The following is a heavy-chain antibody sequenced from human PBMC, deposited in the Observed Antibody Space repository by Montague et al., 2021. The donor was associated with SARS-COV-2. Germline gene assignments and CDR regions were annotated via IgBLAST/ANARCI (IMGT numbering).Heavy chain of an antibody. V-gene: IGHV4-59*01. CDR2: IDYSGST. CDR1: GGSISTYY. D-gene: IGHD3-9*01. J-gene: IGHJ6*02. CDR3: ARLPYDNSYGVDV. Sequence: SETLSLTCTVSGGSISTYYWNWIRQFPGKGLEWIGYIDYSGSTNYNPSLQSGVIISVDRSKIQFSLRLNSVTAADTAIYYCARLPYDNSYGVDVWGQGTTITVSS.